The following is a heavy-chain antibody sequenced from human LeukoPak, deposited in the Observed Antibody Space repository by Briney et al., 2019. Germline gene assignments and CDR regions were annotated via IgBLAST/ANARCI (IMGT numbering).Heavy chain of an antibody. J-gene: IGHJ4*02. V-gene: IGHV3-23*01. CDR3: AKDGGLWVSAHWGDS. Sequence: GGSLRLSCAASGFTFNNYGMHWVRQAPGKGLEWVSSISGSGGNTYYADSVKGRFTVSRDNSKNTLFLQMNSLRAEDTAVYYCAKDGGLWVSAHWGDSWGRGTLVTVSS. D-gene: IGHD7-27*01. CDR1: GFTFNNYG. CDR2: ISGSGGNT.